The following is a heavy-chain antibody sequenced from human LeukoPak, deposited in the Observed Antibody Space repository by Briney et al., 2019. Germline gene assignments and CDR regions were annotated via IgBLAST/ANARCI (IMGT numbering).Heavy chain of an antibody. J-gene: IGHJ6*04. D-gene: IGHD5-12*01. CDR3: VRRSGYATWDV. CDR2: NYYTGST. V-gene: IGHV4-39*01. Sequence: PSETLSLTCTVSGGSISGSSYYWDWIRQPPGKGLEWIGSNYYTGSTYYNPSLKSRVTVSVDTSKNQFSLKLSSVTAADTAVYYCVRRSGYATWDVWGKGTTVTISS. CDR1: GGSISGSSYY.